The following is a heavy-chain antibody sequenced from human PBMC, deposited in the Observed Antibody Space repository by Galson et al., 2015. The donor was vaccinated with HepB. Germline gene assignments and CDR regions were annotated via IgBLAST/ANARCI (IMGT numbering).Heavy chain of an antibody. CDR3: ARGPTAQWELPLDY. Sequence: SVKVSCKASGYTFTSYDINWVRQATGQGLEWMGWMNHNSGNTGYAQKFQGRVTMTRNTSISTAYMELSSLRSEDTAVYYCARGPTAQWELPLDYWGQGTLVTVSS. CDR2: MNHNSGNT. CDR1: GYTFTSYD. V-gene: IGHV1-8*02. D-gene: IGHD1-26*01. J-gene: IGHJ4*02.